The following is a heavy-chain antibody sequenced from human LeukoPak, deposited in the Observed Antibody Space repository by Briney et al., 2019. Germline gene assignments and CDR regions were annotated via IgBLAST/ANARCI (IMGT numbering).Heavy chain of an antibody. J-gene: IGHJ4*02. CDR1: GFTFSSYW. CDR2: ISDGGSTT. V-gene: IGHV3-74*01. D-gene: IGHD3-22*01. Sequence: GGSLRLSCAASGFTFSSYWMHWVRQAPGKGLVWVSRISDGGSTTTYADSVKGRFTISRDNAKDTLYLQMNGLRAEDTAVYYCSRSAYYDGSGNYYDYWGQGTLVTVSS. CDR3: SRSAYYDGSGNYYDY.